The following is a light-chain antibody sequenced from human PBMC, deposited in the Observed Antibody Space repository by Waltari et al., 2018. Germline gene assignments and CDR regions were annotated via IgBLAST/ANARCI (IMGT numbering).Light chain of an antibody. J-gene: IGKJ1*01. Sequence: EIVLTQSPATLSLSPGERATLSCRASQTVITYLAWYQQKPGQAPRLLLSDASNRGPGIPARFSGSGSGTDFTLTISSLEPEDFAVYYCQQRYYWPPWTFGQGTKVELK. CDR1: QTVITY. V-gene: IGKV3-11*01. CDR3: QQRYYWPPWT. CDR2: DAS.